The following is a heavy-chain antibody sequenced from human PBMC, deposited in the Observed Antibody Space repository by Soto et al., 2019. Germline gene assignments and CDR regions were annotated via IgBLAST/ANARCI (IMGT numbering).Heavy chain of an antibody. CDR3: ARDRGLRYFDWLKGMFDY. J-gene: IGHJ4*02. Sequence: ASVKGSCKASGYSFTSYGISWVRKAPGQGLEWMGWISAYNGNTNYAQKLQGRVTMTTDTSTSTAYMELRSLRSDDTAVYYCARDRGLRYFDWLKGMFDYWGQGTLVTVSS. D-gene: IGHD3-9*01. CDR2: ISAYNGNT. V-gene: IGHV1-18*01. CDR1: GYSFTSYG.